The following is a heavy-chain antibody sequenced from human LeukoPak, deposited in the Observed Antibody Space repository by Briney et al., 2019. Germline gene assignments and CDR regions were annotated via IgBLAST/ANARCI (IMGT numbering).Heavy chain of an antibody. D-gene: IGHD3-22*01. V-gene: IGHV3-74*01. J-gene: IGHJ4*02. CDR3: ARELRRYDSSGYYYWGFDY. Sequence: GGSLRLSCAASGFTFSSHAMSWVRQAPGKGLVWVSRINSDGSSTSYADSVKGRFTISRDNAKNTLYLQMNSLRAEDTAVYYCARELRRYDSSGYYYWGFDYWGQGTLVTVSS. CDR2: INSDGSST. CDR1: GFTFSSHA.